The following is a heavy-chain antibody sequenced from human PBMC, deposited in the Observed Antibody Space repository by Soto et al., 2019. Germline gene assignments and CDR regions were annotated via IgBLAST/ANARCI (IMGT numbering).Heavy chain of an antibody. CDR1: GFTFSISA. CDR3: AKALRHYYDSSGYYAVAFDY. CDR2: ITGSGADT. J-gene: IGHJ4*02. D-gene: IGHD3-22*01. V-gene: IGHV3-23*01. Sequence: GGSLRLSCAASGFTFSISAMTWVRQAPGKGLECVSLITGSGADTYYADSVKGRFTISRDNSKNTLFLQMNSLRAEDTAIYYCAKALRHYYDSSGYYAVAFDYWGPGTLVTVSS.